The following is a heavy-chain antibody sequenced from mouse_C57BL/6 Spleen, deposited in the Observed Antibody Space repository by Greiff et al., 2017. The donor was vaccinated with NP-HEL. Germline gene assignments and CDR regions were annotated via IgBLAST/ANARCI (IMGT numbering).Heavy chain of an antibody. CDR2: IYPGSGNT. CDR3: ARTYYGSSSYYYAMDY. Sequence: VQLQQSGPELVKPGASVKISCKASGYSFTSYYIHWVKQRPGQGLEWIGWIYPGSGNTKYNEKFKGKATLTADTSSSTAYMQLSSLTSEDSAVYYCARTYYGSSSYYYAMDYWGQGTSVTVSS. J-gene: IGHJ4*01. V-gene: IGHV1-66*01. D-gene: IGHD1-1*01. CDR1: GYSFTSYY.